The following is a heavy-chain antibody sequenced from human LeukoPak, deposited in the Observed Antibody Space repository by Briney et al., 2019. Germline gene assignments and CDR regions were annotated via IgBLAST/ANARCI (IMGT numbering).Heavy chain of an antibody. CDR2: INHSGST. D-gene: IGHD3-3*01. J-gene: IGHJ5*02. Sequence: PSETLSLTCAVYGGSFSGYYWSWIRQPPGKGLEWIGEINHSGSTNNNPSLKSRVTISVDTSKNKFSLKLSSVTAADTAVYYCARARYDFWSGPPIWFDPWGQGTLVTVSS. CDR3: ARARYDFWSGPPIWFDP. V-gene: IGHV4-34*01. CDR1: GGSFSGYY.